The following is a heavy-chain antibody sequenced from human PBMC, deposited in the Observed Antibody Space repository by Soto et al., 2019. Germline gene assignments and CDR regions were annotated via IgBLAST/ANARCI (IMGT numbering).Heavy chain of an antibody. J-gene: IGHJ3*01. V-gene: IGHV4-39*02. CDR1: GGSISSSSYY. CDR3: ASQNSGSSMGDAFDV. Sequence: SETLSLTCTVSGGSISSSSYYWGWIRQPPGKGLEWIGSIYYSGSTYYNPSLKSRVTISVDTSKNSLYLQMNSLRAEDTAVYYCASQNSGSSMGDAFDVWGQGTMVTVSS. D-gene: IGHD1-26*01. CDR2: IYYSGST.